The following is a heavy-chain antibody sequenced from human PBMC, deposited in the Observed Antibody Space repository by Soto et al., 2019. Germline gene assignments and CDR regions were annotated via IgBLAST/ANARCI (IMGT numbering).Heavy chain of an antibody. CDR2: ISSRSTTI. J-gene: IGHJ4*02. D-gene: IGHD3-22*01. CDR1: GFSFSDFS. Sequence: PGGSLRLSCAASGFSFSDFSMNWVRQAPGKGLEWVSYISSRSTTIYHIDSVKGRFTISRDDAKNSLYLQMNNLRDEDTAVYYCARVMTFDSRGSDYWGQGTLVTVSS. CDR3: ARVMTFDSRGSDY. V-gene: IGHV3-48*02.